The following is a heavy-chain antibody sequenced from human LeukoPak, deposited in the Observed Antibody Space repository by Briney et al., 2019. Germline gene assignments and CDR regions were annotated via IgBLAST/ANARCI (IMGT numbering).Heavy chain of an antibody. V-gene: IGHV4-39*02. Sequence: SETLSLTCTVSGGSIRSSYYYWGWIRQPPGKGLEWIGSIYDSGSTYYNPSLKSRVTISVDTSKNQFSLKLNSVTAADTAVYYCARDTDSIPYYYYYGMDVWGQGTTVTVSS. CDR2: IYDSGST. D-gene: IGHD2-15*01. CDR3: ARDTDSIPYYYYYGMDV. CDR1: GGSIRSSYYY. J-gene: IGHJ6*02.